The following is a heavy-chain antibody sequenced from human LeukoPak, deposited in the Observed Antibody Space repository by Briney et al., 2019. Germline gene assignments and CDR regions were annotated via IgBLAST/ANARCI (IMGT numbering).Heavy chain of an antibody. V-gene: IGHV3-33*06. D-gene: IGHD2-21*02. J-gene: IGHJ3*02. CDR3: AKDGGGEHIVVVTDRGHAFDI. Sequence: GGSLTLSCAASGFTFSSYGMHWVRQAPGKGLEWVAVIWYDGSNKYYADSVKGRFTISRDNSKNTLYLQMNSLRAEDTAVYYCAKDGGGEHIVVVTDRGHAFDIWGQGTMVTVSS. CDR2: IWYDGSNK. CDR1: GFTFSSYG.